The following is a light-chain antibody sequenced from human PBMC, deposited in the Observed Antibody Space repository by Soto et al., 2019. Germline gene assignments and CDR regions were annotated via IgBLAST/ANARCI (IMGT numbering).Light chain of an antibody. V-gene: IGLV2-14*01. CDR2: EVN. Sequence: QSVLTQPASVSGSPGQSIAISCTGTSSDVGGSKYVSWYQQHPGKAPKLMIYEVNNRPSGVSDRFSGSKSGNTASLTISGLQAEDEADYYCSSYISGSTPYVFGSGTKLTVL. CDR3: SSYISGSTPYV. J-gene: IGLJ1*01. CDR1: SSDVGGSKY.